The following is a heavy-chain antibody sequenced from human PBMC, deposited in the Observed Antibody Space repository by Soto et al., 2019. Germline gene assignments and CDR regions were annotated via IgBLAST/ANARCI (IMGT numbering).Heavy chain of an antibody. CDR2: IYYSGST. J-gene: IGHJ5*02. V-gene: IGHV4-30-4*01. CDR1: GGSISSGDYY. CDR3: PDQGPAAILVSWFDP. Sequence: SETLSLTCTVSGGSISSGDYYWNWIRQPPGKGLEWIGYIYYSGSTYYNPSLKSRVTISVDTSKNQFSLKLSSVPAADTAVYSCPDQGPAAILVSWFDPWGQRTLVTVSS. D-gene: IGHD2-2*02.